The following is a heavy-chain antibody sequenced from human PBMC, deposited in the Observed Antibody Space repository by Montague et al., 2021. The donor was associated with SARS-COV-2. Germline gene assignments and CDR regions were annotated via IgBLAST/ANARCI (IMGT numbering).Heavy chain of an antibody. D-gene: IGHD6-13*01. CDR3: ARGGLRVAWYLVNDC. CDR1: GFTFSSYA. V-gene: IGHV3-23*01. Sequence: SLRLSCAASGFTFSSYAMNWVRQAPGKGLEWVSGISETTGSTYYADSVKVRFTISRDNSQNTLYLQMNSLRAEDTAVYYCARGGLRVAWYLVNDCWGQGTLVTVSS. J-gene: IGHJ4*02. CDR2: ISETTGST.